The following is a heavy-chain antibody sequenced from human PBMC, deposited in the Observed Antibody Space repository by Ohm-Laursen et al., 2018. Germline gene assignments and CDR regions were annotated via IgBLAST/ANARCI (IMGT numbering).Heavy chain of an antibody. D-gene: IGHD1-1*01. CDR1: GGSISNYY. Sequence: GTLSLTCIVSGGSISNYYWSWIRQAPERGLEWIGYIYNGGRTKYSPSLESRVTISVDTSKNQFSLKLNSVTAAGTAVYYCARSELVETATGNFQSWGQGTLVTVSS. CDR3: ARSELVETATGNFQS. CDR2: IYNGGRT. V-gene: IGHV4-59*01. J-gene: IGHJ1*01.